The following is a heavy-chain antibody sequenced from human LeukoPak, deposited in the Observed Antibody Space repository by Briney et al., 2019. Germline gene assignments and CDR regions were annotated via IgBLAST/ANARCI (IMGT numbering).Heavy chain of an antibody. J-gene: IGHJ4*02. CDR2: SDSGGST. CDR3: TTDEEVGYCSSTSCYHVY. V-gene: IGHV3-23*01. Sequence: GGSLRLSCAASGFTFSSYAMSWVRQAPGKGLEWVFSDSGGSTYYADSVKGRFTISRDKSKNTLYLQMNSLRAEDTAVYYCTTDEEVGYCSSTSCYHVYWGQGTLVTVSS. D-gene: IGHD2-2*01. CDR1: GFTFSSYA.